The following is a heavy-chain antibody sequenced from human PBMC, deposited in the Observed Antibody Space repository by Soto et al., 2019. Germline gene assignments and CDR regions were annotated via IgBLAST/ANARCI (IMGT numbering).Heavy chain of an antibody. Sequence: GGSLRLSCAASGFTFSSYSMNWVRQAPGKGLEWVSYISSSSSTIYYADSVKGRFTISRDNAKNSLYLQMNSLRDEDTAVYYCVLEYYDSSGYPFDYWGQGTLVTVSS. CDR2: ISSSSSTI. CDR1: GFTFSSYS. CDR3: VLEYYDSSGYPFDY. J-gene: IGHJ4*02. V-gene: IGHV3-48*02. D-gene: IGHD3-22*01.